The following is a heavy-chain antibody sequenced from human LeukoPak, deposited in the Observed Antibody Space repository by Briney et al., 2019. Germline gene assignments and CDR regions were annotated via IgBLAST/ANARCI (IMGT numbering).Heavy chain of an antibody. D-gene: IGHD6-6*01. Sequence: PSETLSLTCAVYGGSFSGYYWSWIRQPPGKGLEWIGEINHSGSTNYNPSLKSRVTISVDTSKNQFSLKLSSVTAADTAVYYCASSPRGAARVGYWGQGTLVTVSS. CDR3: ASSPRGAARVGY. CDR2: INHSGST. J-gene: IGHJ4*02. CDR1: GGSFSGYY. V-gene: IGHV4-34*01.